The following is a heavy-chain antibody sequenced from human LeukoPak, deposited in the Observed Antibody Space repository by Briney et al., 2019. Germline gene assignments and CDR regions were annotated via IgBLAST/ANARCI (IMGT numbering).Heavy chain of an antibody. D-gene: IGHD2-2*01. Sequence: PGGSLRLSCVASGFTVSSHYMSWVRQAPGKGLEWVAVIERAGDGYYAGSVKGRFTIARDNSKNTLYLQMNSLRDEDTALYYCGRGGYDMDVWGQGTTVTVSS. V-gene: IGHV3-66*01. J-gene: IGHJ6*02. CDR1: GFTVSSHY. CDR3: GRGGYDMDV. CDR2: IERAGDG.